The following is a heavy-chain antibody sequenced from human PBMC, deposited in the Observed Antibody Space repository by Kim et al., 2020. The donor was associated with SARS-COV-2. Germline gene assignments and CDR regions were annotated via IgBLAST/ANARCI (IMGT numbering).Heavy chain of an antibody. J-gene: IGHJ6*02. V-gene: IGHV3-49*03. D-gene: IGHD6-19*01. CDR2: IRSKASGGTT. Sequence: GGSLRLSCTASGFTFGDYAMSWFRQAQGKGLEWVGFIRSKASGGTTEYAASVKGRFTISRDDSKSIAYLQMKSLKTEDTAVYYCTNIAVAGDYNYYYGMDVWGQGTTVTVSS. CDR1: GFTFGDYA. CDR3: TNIAVAGDYNYYYGMDV.